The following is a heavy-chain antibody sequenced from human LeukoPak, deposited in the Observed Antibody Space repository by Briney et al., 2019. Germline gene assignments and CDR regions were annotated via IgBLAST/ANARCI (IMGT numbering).Heavy chain of an antibody. D-gene: IGHD1-20*01. CDR3: ARAPPIIGANWFDP. Sequence: SQTLSLTCAISGDSVSSNSAAWNWIRQSPSRGLEWLGRTYYRSKWYNDYAVFVKGRITINPDTSKNQFSLQLISVTPEDTAVYYCARAPPIIGANWFDPWGQGTLVTVSP. V-gene: IGHV6-1*01. CDR2: TYYRSKWYN. CDR1: GDSVSSNSAA. J-gene: IGHJ5*02.